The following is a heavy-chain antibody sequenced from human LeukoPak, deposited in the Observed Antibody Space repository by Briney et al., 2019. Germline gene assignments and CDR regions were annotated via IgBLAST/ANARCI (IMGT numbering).Heavy chain of an antibody. D-gene: IGHD3-22*01. J-gene: IGHJ4*02. Sequence: GSSVKVSCKASGGTFSNYAINWVRQAPGQGLEWMGGINPIFGTTNHAQKFQGRVRITADKSTSTAYMELSSLRSEDTAVYYCARVLSSGYRLLDYWGQGTLVTVSS. V-gene: IGHV1-69*06. CDR2: INPIFGTT. CDR1: GGTFSNYA. CDR3: ARVLSSGYRLLDY.